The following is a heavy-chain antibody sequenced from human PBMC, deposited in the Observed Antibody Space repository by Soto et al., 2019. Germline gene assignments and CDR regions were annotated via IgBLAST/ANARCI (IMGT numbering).Heavy chain of an antibody. J-gene: IGHJ6*02. CDR2: IKQDGSEK. D-gene: IGHD3-3*01. V-gene: IGHV3-7*01. CDR1: GFTFSSYW. CDR3: ARGNDFWSGYYLYYYGMDV. Sequence: GGSLRLSCAASGFTFSSYWMSWVRQAPGKGLEWVANIKQDGSEKYYVDSVKGRFTISRDNAKNSLYLQMNSLRAEDTAVYYCARGNDFWSGYYLYYYGMDVWGQGTTVTVSS.